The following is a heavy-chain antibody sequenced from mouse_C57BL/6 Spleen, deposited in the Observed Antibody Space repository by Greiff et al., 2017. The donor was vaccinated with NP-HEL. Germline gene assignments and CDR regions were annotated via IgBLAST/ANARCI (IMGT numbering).Heavy chain of an antibody. CDR1: GYTFTSYW. CDR3: ARYGLYAMDY. Sequence: QVQLKQPGAELVKPGASVKLSCKASGYTFTSYWMHWVKQRPGQGLEWIGMIHPNSGSTNYNEKFKSKATLTVDKSSSTAYMQLSSLTSEDSAVYYCARYGLYAMDYWGQGTSVTVSS. V-gene: IGHV1-64*01. J-gene: IGHJ4*01. D-gene: IGHD1-2*01. CDR2: IHPNSGST.